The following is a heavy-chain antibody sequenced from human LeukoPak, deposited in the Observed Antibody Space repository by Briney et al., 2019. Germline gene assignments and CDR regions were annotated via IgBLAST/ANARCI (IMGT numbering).Heavy chain of an antibody. J-gene: IGHJ4*02. V-gene: IGHV3-23*01. Sequence: GGSLRLSCAASGFTFSNYVMSWVRQAPGKGLEWVSAISGSGDETNYADSVKGRLTISRDNSKNTLYLQMDSLRAEDTAVYYCAKRTSVTSIDYWGQGTLVTVSS. CDR3: AKRTSVTSIDY. CDR2: ISGSGDET. CDR1: GFTFSNYV. D-gene: IGHD4-17*01.